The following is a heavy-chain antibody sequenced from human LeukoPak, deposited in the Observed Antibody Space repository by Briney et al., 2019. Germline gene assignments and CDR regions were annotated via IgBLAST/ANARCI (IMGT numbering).Heavy chain of an antibody. CDR2: ISWNSGSI. J-gene: IGHJ4*02. Sequence: GGSLGLSCAASGFTFDDYAMHWVRQAPGKGLEWVSGISWNSGSIGYADSVKGRFTISRDNAKNSLYLQMNSLRAEDTALYYCAKDSSGWLRYYFDYWGQGTLVTVSS. D-gene: IGHD6-19*01. CDR3: AKDSSGWLRYYFDY. CDR1: GFTFDDYA. V-gene: IGHV3-9*01.